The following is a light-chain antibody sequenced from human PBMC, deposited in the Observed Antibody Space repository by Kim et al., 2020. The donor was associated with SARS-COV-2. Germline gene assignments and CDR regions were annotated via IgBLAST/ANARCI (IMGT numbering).Light chain of an antibody. CDR2: QDT. CDR3: QAWDITTGI. Sequence: SYELTQPPSVSVSPGRTAFITCSGDKLGDRYTSWYQQKPGRSPVLLIYQDTERPSGIPERFSGSKSRNTASLTISGTQAMDEADYYCQAWDITTGIFGSGTKVTVL. V-gene: IGLV3-1*01. J-gene: IGLJ1*01. CDR1: KLGDRY.